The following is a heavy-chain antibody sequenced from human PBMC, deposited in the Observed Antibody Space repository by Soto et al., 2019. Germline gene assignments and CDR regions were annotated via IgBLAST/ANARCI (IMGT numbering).Heavy chain of an antibody. D-gene: IGHD2-15*01. Sequence: QVQLQESGPGLVKPSETLSLTCTVSGGSVRSYYWSWIRQPPGKGLEWLGYIYYSGSTNYNPSLKSRVTISVDTSKNQCSLKLSSVTAADTAVYYCAASSPYTVVNDYWGQGTLVTVSS. CDR3: AASSPYTVVNDY. CDR1: GGSVRSYY. CDR2: IYYSGST. J-gene: IGHJ4*02. V-gene: IGHV4-59*02.